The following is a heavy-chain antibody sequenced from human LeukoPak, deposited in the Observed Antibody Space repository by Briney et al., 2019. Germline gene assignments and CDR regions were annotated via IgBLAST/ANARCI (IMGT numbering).Heavy chain of an antibody. Sequence: PGGSLRLSCAASGFTFRSYSMNWVRQAPGKGLEWVSSLNNSSSFIYYADSVKGRFTISRDNAKNSLYLQMNSLRAEDTAVYYCARGAYPYDFWSGYREYYYMDVWGKGTTVTVSS. CDR3: ARGAYPYDFWSGYREYYYMDV. D-gene: IGHD3-3*01. V-gene: IGHV3-21*01. CDR1: GFTFRSYS. J-gene: IGHJ6*03. CDR2: LNNSSSFI.